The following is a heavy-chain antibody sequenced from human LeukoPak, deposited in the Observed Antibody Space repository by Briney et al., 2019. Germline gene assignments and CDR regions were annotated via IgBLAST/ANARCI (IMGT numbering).Heavy chain of an antibody. CDR1: GFNIGSYW. CDR3: ASASSESYYWALDY. V-gene: IGHV3-74*01. D-gene: IGHD3-10*01. Sequence: GGSLRLSCAASGFNIGSYWMNWVRQGPGKGLVWVARISSDGKSISYADSVKGRFTISRDNSKNTLYLKMDSLRAEDTAVYYCASASSESYYWALDYWGQETLVTVSS. CDR2: ISSDGKSI. J-gene: IGHJ4*02.